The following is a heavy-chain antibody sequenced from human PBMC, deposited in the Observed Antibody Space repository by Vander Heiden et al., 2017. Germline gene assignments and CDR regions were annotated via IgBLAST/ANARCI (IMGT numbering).Heavy chain of an antibody. D-gene: IGHD3-22*01. J-gene: IGHJ3*02. Sequence: EVQLLESGGGLVQPGGSLRLSCAASGFPFCRYAMSWVRQAPGKGLEWVSAISGSGGSTYYADSVKGRFTISRDNSKNTLYLQMNSLRAEDTAVYYCAKSLTEGYYDSTDAFDIWGQGTMVTVSS. CDR1: GFPFCRYA. CDR3: AKSLTEGYYDSTDAFDI. CDR2: ISGSGGST. V-gene: IGHV3-23*01.